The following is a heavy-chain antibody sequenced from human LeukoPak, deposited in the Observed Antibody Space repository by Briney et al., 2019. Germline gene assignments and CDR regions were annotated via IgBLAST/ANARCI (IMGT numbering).Heavy chain of an antibody. J-gene: IGHJ4*02. Sequence: GESLKISCKGSGYSFTSYWIGWVRQMPGKGLEWMGIIYPGDPDTRYSPSFQGQVTISADKSISTAYLQWSSLKASDTAMYYCARRTLGIAAAEPYYFDYWGQGTLVTVSS. CDR2: IYPGDPDT. D-gene: IGHD6-13*01. CDR1: GYSFTSYW. CDR3: ARRTLGIAAAEPYYFDY. V-gene: IGHV5-51*01.